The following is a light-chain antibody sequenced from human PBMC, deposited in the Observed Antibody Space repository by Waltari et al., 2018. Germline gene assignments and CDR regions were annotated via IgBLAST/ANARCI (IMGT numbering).Light chain of an antibody. V-gene: IGKV3-20*01. CDR1: QSISSTY. CDR2: GAS. J-gene: IGKJ1*01. Sequence: EIVLTQSPATLSLSPGERATLSCRTSQSISSTYLAWFQQKPGQAPRLLIYGASSRATGIPDRFSGSGSGADFTLTISRLEPEDFAVYYCRQYDSSPRTFGQGTKVEIK. CDR3: RQYDSSPRT.